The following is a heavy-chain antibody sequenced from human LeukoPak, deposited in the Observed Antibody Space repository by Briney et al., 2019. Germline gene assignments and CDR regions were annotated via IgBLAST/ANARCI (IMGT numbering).Heavy chain of an antibody. Sequence: GASVNVSCKASGYTFSNYAIHWVRQAPGQRLEWMGWINAGNGNTKNSQKFQGRVTITRDTSASTAYMELSSLRSEDTAVYYCARDPSTGVVPDGKFSSDYYFDSWGRGTLVTVSS. CDR3: ARDPSTGVVPDGKFSSDYYFDS. D-gene: IGHD2-2*01. J-gene: IGHJ4*02. CDR1: GYTFSNYA. V-gene: IGHV1-3*01. CDR2: INAGNGNT.